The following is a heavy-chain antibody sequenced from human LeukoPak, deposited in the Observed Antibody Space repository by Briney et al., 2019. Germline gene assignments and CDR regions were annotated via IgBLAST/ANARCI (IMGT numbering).Heavy chain of an antibody. D-gene: IGHD3-10*01. Sequence: ASVKVSCKASGYTFTTSDINWVRQATGQGLEWMGWMNPNTGNTGYAQKFQGRVTMTRNTSISTAYMELSSLRSDDTAVYYCAREHPAGSFYGDNWFDPWGQGTLVTVSS. V-gene: IGHV1-8*01. CDR2: MNPNTGNT. J-gene: IGHJ5*02. CDR3: AREHPAGSFYGDNWFDP. CDR1: GYTFTTSD.